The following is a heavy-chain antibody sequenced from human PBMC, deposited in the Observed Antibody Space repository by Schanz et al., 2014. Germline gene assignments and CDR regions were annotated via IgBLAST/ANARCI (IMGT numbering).Heavy chain of an antibody. D-gene: IGHD2-21*01. CDR1: GFTVNTNY. J-gene: IGHJ5*02. Sequence: EVQLVESGGGLVQPGGSLRLSCAVSGFTVNTNYMSWVRQAPGKGLEWISSMYINSGSTQYADSVKGRFIISRDSSKNTLFLQMNSLRAEDTAVYYCARAVGGNSALEWFDPWGQGTLVTVSS. CDR3: ARAVGGNSALEWFDP. V-gene: IGHV3-53*01. CDR2: MYINSGST.